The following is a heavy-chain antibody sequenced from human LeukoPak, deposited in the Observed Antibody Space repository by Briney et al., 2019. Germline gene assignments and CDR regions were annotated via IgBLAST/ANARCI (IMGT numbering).Heavy chain of an antibody. CDR2: ISGSGGST. CDR1: GFTFSSYA. Sequence: GGSLRLSCAASGFTFSSYAMSWVRQAPGKGLEWVSAISGSGGSTYYADSVKGRFTISRDNSKNTLSLQMNSLRAEDTAVYYCAKGVITMVRGVNGGYFDYWGQGTLVTVSS. J-gene: IGHJ4*02. D-gene: IGHD3-10*01. V-gene: IGHV3-23*01. CDR3: AKGVITMVRGVNGGYFDY.